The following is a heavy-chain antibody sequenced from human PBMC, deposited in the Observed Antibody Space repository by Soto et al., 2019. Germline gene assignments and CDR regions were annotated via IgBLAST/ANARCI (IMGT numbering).Heavy chain of an antibody. Sequence: SETLSRTCTVSGDSLSSGGHYWSWIRQHPGKGLEWIGHIYDSVNTYYSPSLRSRVTISADMSKNQFSLNLRSVTAADTAVYYCARVDHRGYFAILTDYWRQGTLVTVP. CDR2: IYDSVNT. CDR3: ARVDHRGYFAILTDY. CDR1: GDSLSSGGHY. J-gene: IGHJ4*02. V-gene: IGHV4-31*03. D-gene: IGHD3-9*01.